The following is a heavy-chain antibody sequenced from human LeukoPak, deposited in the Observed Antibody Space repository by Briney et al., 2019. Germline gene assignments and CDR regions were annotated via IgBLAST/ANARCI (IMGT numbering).Heavy chain of an antibody. J-gene: IGHJ6*03. V-gene: IGHV3-21*01. Sequence: GGSLRLSCTASGFTLSLYSMHWVRQAPGKGLEWVSSIGRSSQYIYYADSVRGRFTISRDNAKNSLYLDMNSPRAEDTAVYYCARDASNIDFAPYFYYMDVWGRGTTVTVSS. CDR1: GFTLSLYS. CDR3: ARDASNIDFAPYFYYMDV. CDR2: IGRSSQYI. D-gene: IGHD3-3*01.